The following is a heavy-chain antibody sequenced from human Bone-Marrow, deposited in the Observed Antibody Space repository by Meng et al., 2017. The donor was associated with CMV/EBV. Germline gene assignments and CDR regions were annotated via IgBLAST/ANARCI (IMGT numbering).Heavy chain of an antibody. D-gene: IGHD2-2*02. J-gene: IGHJ5*02. CDR1: YD. Sequence: YDINWVRQDTGQGLEWMGWMNPNSGNTGYAQKFQGRVTITRNTSISTAYMELSSLRSEDSAVYYCARGVGYCSSTSCYTPGTDWFDPWGQGTLVTVSS. CDR2: MNPNSGNT. CDR3: ARGVGYCSSTSCYTPGTDWFDP. V-gene: IGHV1-8*03.